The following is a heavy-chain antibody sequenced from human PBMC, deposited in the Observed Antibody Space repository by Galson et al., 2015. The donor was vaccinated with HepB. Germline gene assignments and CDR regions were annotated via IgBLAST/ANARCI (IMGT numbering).Heavy chain of an antibody. J-gene: IGHJ6*03. CDR3: ARGRSGNNGYYYYYYYMDV. CDR2: IIPIFGTA. CDR1: GGTFSSYA. Sequence: SVKVSCKASGGTFSSYAISWVRQAPGQGLEWMGGIIPIFGTANYAQKFQGRVTITADESTSTAYMELSSLRSEDTAVYYCARGRSGNNGYYYYYYYMDVWGKGTTVTVSS. D-gene: IGHD2-8*01. V-gene: IGHV1-69*13.